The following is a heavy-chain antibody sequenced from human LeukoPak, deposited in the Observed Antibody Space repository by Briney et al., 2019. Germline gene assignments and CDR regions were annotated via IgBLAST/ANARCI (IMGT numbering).Heavy chain of an antibody. D-gene: IGHD3-22*01. CDR2: ISSSSSYI. CDR1: GFTFSSYS. Sequence: GGSLRLSCAASGFTFSSYSMNWVRQAPGKGLEWVSSISSSSSYIYYADSVKGRFTISRDNAKNSLYLQTNSLRAEDTAVYYCAEAPYDSSGYYYYWGQGTLVTVSS. V-gene: IGHV3-21*01. J-gene: IGHJ4*02. CDR3: AEAPYDSSGYYYY.